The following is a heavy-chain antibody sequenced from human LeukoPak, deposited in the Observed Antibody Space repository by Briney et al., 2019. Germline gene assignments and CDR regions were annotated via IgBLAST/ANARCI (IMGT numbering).Heavy chain of an antibody. V-gene: IGHV4-59*12. CDR3: ARGAAWYSNSWYGAFDI. Sequence: SETLSLTCTVSGGSISSYYWSWIRQPPGKGLEWIGYIYYSGSTNYNPSLKSRVTISVDTSKNQFSLKLSSVTAADTAVYYCARGAAWYSNSWYGAFDIWGQGTMVTVSS. J-gene: IGHJ3*02. D-gene: IGHD6-13*01. CDR2: IYYSGST. CDR1: GGSISSYY.